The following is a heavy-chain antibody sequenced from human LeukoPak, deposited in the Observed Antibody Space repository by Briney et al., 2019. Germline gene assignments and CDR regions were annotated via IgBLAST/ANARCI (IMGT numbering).Heavy chain of an antibody. D-gene: IGHD2-2*01. V-gene: IGHV3-49*03. J-gene: IGHJ4*02. CDR2: IRDKAYGGTT. CDR1: GFTFGDYA. Sequence: PGRSLRPSCTASGFTFGDYAMSWFRQAPGKGLEWVSLIRDKAYGGTTEYAASVKGRFTISRDDSKNIAYLQVNSLKTEDTGVYYCTRDCSSTNCFVDYWGQGTLVTVSS. CDR3: TRDCSSTNCFVDY.